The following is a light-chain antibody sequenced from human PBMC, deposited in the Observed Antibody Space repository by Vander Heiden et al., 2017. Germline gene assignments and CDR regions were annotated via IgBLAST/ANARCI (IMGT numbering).Light chain of an antibody. J-gene: IGKJ3*01. V-gene: IGKV1-33*01. CDR1: QGIANS. CDR2: DAS. CDR3: QQYGALPFT. Sequence: DIQMTQSPSSLSASVGDRITISCQASQGIANSLYWFQQKPGKAPKLLIYDASYLEPGVPSKFSGTGSGTHFTFTISSLQPEDIATYYCQQYGALPFTFGHGTKVEIK.